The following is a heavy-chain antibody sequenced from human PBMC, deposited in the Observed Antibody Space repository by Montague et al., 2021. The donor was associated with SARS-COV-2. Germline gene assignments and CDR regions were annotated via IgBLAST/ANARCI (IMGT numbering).Heavy chain of an antibody. V-gene: IGHV2-5*02. CDR3: AHRRRNYGMDV. CDR1: GVSLRSNNVG. J-gene: IGHJ6*02. CDR2: VYWDDDK. Sequence: LVKPTQTLTLTCTFSGVSLRSNNVGVGWIRRPPGKALEWLAFVYWDDDKRYSPSLQSRLTITKDTSKNQVVLTMTNMDPVDTGTYYCAHRRRNYGMDVWGQGTTVTVSS.